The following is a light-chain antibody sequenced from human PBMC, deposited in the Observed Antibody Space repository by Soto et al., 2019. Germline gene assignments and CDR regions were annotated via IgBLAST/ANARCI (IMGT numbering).Light chain of an antibody. J-gene: IGLJ1*01. CDR1: TKDIGVSNY. CDR2: DVS. CDR3: TSYTRSPHFV. Sequence: QSALTQPASVSVSPGQSITVSCTGTTKDIGVSNYVSWYQQHPGKAPRLILYDVSNRPSGVSARFSGSKSGNTASLTISGLQIEDEADYYCTSYTRSPHFVFGTGTKVTVL. V-gene: IGLV2-14*03.